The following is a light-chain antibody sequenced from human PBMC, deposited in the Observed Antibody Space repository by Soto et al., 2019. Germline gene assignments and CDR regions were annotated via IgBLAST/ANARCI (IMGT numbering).Light chain of an antibody. CDR1: SSDVGGYNY. CDR2: EVS. V-gene: IGLV2-8*01. Sequence: QSLMTQPPSASGPPGQSATTSCTGTSSDVGGYNYVSWYQHHPGKAPTLMIYEVSKRPSGVPDRFSGSKSGNTASLTVSGLQAEDEADYYCSSYAGSDNYVFGTGT. CDR3: SSYAGSDNYV. J-gene: IGLJ1*01.